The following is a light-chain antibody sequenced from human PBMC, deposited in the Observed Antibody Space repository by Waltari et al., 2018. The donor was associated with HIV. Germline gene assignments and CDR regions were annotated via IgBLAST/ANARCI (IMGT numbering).Light chain of an antibody. V-gene: IGLV3-9*01. Sequence: SYELTQPFSVSVALGQTVRITCGGSTIGTKDVHWYQQRPGQAPLLVIFNDRNCPSGIPERFSGSKSRNTATLTISGAQAGDEADYYCQVWHYSVVFGGGTKLTVL. CDR2: NDR. CDR3: QVWHYSVV. J-gene: IGLJ3*02. CDR1: TIGTKD.